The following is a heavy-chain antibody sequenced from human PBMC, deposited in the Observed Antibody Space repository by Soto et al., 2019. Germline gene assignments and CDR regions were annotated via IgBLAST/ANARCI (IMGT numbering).Heavy chain of an antibody. CDR3: AHRVLRTVFGLVTTTAIYFDF. V-gene: IGHV2-5*02. Sequence: QITLNESGPTQVKPRQTLTLTCTCSGFSLTTSGVGVGWIRQSPGKAPERLALIYWDDDKRYSPSLKSRLTITNDTSKNQVVLTMADLDPADTATYYCAHRVLRTVFGLVTTTAIYFDFWGQGTPVAVSS. CDR2: IYWDDDK. J-gene: IGHJ4*02. CDR1: GFSLTTSGVG. D-gene: IGHD3-3*01.